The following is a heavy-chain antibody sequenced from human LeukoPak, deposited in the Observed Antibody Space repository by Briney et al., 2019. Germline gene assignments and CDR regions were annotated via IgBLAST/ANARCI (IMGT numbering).Heavy chain of an antibody. J-gene: IGHJ4*02. CDR2: IYYSGST. CDR1: GGSLSSYY. Sequence: SETLSLTCTVSGGSLSSYYWSWIRQPPGKGLEWIAYIYYSGSTNYNPSLKSRVTISVDTSKNQFSLKVTSVTAADTAVYYCASTMVRGVTLIDYWGQGTLVTVSS. CDR3: ASTMVRGVTLIDY. D-gene: IGHD3-10*01. V-gene: IGHV4-59*01.